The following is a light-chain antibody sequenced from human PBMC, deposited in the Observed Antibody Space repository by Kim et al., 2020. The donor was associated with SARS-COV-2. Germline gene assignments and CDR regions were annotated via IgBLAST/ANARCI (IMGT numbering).Light chain of an antibody. CDR1: QGISSA. CDR3: QQFNSRDFT. J-gene: IGKJ4*01. CDR2: DAS. Sequence: AAVRDRVTITCRASQGISSALAWYQQKPGKAPKLLIYDASSLESRVPSRCSGSGSGTDFTLTSSSLQPEDVATYYCQQFNSRDFTFGGGTKVDIK. V-gene: IGKV1-13*02.